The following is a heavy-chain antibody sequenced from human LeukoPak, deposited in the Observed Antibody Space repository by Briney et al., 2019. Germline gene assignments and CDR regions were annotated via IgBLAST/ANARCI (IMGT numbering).Heavy chain of an antibody. V-gene: IGHV4-31*03. Sequence: SETLSLTCTVSGGPISSGGYYWSWIRQHPGKGLEWIGYIYYSGSTYYNPSLKSRVTISVDTSKNQFSLKLSSVTAEDTAVYYCARVALRDRAGKNWFDPWGQGTLVTVSS. CDR3: ARVALRDRAGKNWFDP. D-gene: IGHD1-14*01. J-gene: IGHJ5*02. CDR1: GGPISSGGYY. CDR2: IYYSGST.